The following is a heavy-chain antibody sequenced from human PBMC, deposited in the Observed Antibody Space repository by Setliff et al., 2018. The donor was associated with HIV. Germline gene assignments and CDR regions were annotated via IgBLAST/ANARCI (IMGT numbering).Heavy chain of an antibody. Sequence: GGSLRLSCAASGFTFSSYGMHWVRQAPGKGLEWVAVIWYDGTNKYYADSVKGRFTISRDNSKNTLYLQMNSLSAEDTAVYYCARGESRNMFYYFYMDVWGKGTTVTVSS. V-gene: IGHV3-33*01. D-gene: IGHD3-10*02. J-gene: IGHJ6*03. CDR3: ARGESRNMFYYFYMDV. CDR2: IWYDGTNK. CDR1: GFTFSSYG.